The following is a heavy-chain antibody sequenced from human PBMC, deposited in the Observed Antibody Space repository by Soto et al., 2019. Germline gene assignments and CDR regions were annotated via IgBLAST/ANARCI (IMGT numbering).Heavy chain of an antibody. CDR3: ERSGKAGITVAGTIDY. J-gene: IGHJ4*02. CDR1: EYFTSYA. D-gene: IGHD6-19*01. V-gene: IGHV1-3*01. Sequence: QVQLVQSGAEVKKPGASVKVSCKASEYFTSYAMNWVRQAPGQRLEWMGWINAGKGDTKYSQKFQGRVTITRDTSASTAYMELSSLSSEATAVYYCERSGKAGITVAGTIDYWGQGTLVTVSS. CDR2: INAGKGDT.